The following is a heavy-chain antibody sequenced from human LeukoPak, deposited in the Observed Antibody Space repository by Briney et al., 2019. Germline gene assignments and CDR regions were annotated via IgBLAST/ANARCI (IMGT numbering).Heavy chain of an antibody. CDR3: ARDYYGSGSYYKPFDY. V-gene: IGHV1-69*13. Sequence: SVKASCKASGGTFSSYAISWVRQAPGQGLEWMGGIIPIFGTANYAQKFQGRVTITADESTSTAYMELSSLRSEDTAVYYCARDYYGSGSYYKPFDYWGQGTLVTVSS. D-gene: IGHD3-10*01. CDR1: GGTFSSYA. CDR2: IIPIFGTA. J-gene: IGHJ4*02.